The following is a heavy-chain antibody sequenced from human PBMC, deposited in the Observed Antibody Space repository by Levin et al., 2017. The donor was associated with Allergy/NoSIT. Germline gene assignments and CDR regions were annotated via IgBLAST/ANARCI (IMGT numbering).Heavy chain of an antibody. J-gene: IGHJ4*02. D-gene: IGHD6-19*01. CDR1: GFTFSSYS. CDR3: ARGATPNCYSSGY. Sequence: PGGSLRLSCAASGFTFSSYSMNWVRQAPGKGLEWVSSISSSSSYIYYADSVKGRFTISRDNAKNSLYLQMNSLRAEDTAVYYCARGATPNCYSSGYWGQGTLVTVSS. V-gene: IGHV3-21*01. CDR2: ISSSSSYI.